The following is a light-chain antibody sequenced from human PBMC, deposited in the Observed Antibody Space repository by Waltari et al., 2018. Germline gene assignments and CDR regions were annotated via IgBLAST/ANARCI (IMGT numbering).Light chain of an antibody. V-gene: IGLV2-8*01. CDR2: EVN. CDR3: SSYAGSNNFVV. Sequence: QSALTQPPSASGSTGQSVTIPCTGTSSDVGGYSSVPWYQQPPGTAPKLLIFEVNKRPSGVPDRFSGSKSGNTASLTVSGLQTEDEGIYYCSSYAGSNNFVVFGGGTKLTVL. CDR1: SSDVGGYSS. J-gene: IGLJ2*01.